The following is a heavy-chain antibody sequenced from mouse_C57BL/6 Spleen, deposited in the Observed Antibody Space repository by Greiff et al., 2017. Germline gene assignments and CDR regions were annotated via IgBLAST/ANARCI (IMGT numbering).Heavy chain of an antibody. J-gene: IGHJ1*03. CDR1: GYAFSSSW. CDR3: ARSGSNYVRALDV. Sequence: VKLQESGPELVKPGASVKISCKASGYAFSSSWMNWVKQRPGKGLEWIGRIYPGDGDTNYNGKFKGKATLTADKSSSTAYMQLSSLTSEDSAVYFCARSGSNYVRALDVWGTGTTVTVSS. V-gene: IGHV1-82*01. D-gene: IGHD2-5*01. CDR2: IYPGDGDT.